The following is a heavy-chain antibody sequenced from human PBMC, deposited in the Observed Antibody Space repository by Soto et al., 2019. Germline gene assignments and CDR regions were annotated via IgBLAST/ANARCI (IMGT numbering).Heavy chain of an antibody. CDR3: ARDFSNKGMDV. J-gene: IGHJ6*02. Sequence: GGSLRQSCAAAGFAFSSDGMIWVRQAPGKGLEWVSVISGSGGNTYYADSVKGRFTISRDNSKNTLYLQMNSLRAEDTAVYYCARDFSNKGMDVWGQGTTVTVS. D-gene: IGHD6-13*01. CDR2: ISGSGGNT. CDR1: GFAFSSDG. V-gene: IGHV3-23*01.